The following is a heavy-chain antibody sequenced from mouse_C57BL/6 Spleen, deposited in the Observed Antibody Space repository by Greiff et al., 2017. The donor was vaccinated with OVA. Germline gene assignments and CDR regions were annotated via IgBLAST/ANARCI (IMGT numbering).Heavy chain of an antibody. J-gene: IGHJ4*01. Sequence: VHLVESGAELARPGASVKLSCKASGYTFTSYGISWVKQRTGQGLEWIGEIYPKSGNTYYNEKFKGKATLTADKSSSTAYMELRSLTSEDSAGYFCVREGAYYSNYTSRYYAMEYWGQGTSVTVSS. CDR1: GYTFTSYG. V-gene: IGHV1-81*01. D-gene: IGHD2-5*01. CDR3: VREGAYYSNYTSRYYAMEY. CDR2: IYPKSGNT.